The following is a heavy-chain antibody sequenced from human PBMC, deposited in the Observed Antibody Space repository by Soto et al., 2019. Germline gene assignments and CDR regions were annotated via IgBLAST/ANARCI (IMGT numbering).Heavy chain of an antibody. V-gene: IGHV1-46*01. Sequence: VTVSCKAPGYTFTSFYVHWVRQAPGQGLEWMGVINPSGGSTSYAQKFQGRVTMTGDTSTSTVYMELSSLRSEDTAVYYCASTLRTYYFDYWGQGTLGTVSS. CDR1: GYTFTSFY. J-gene: IGHJ4*02. CDR3: ASTLRTYYFDY. D-gene: IGHD4-17*01. CDR2: INPSGGST.